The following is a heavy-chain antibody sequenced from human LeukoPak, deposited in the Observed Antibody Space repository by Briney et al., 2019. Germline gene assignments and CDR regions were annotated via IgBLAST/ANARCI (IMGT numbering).Heavy chain of an antibody. CDR1: GGSISSYY. V-gene: IGHV4-59*08. J-gene: IGHJ4*02. Sequence: SETLSLTCTVSGGSISSYYWSWIRQPPGKGLEWIGYIYYSGSTNYNPSLKSRVTISVDTSKNQFSLKPSSVTAADTAVYYCARHGSGWYADFDYWGQGTLVTVSS. CDR2: IYYSGST. CDR3: ARHGSGWYADFDY. D-gene: IGHD6-19*01.